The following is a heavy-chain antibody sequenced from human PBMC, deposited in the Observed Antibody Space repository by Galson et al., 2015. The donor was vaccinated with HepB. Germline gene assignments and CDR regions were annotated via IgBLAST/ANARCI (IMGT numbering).Heavy chain of an antibody. J-gene: IGHJ4*02. Sequence: SLRLSCAASGFTFNSYAMHWVRQAPGKGLEWVAVISYDGSNKYYADSVKGRFTISRDNSKNTLYLQMNSLRAEDMAVYYCARSHSYYYDSSGYFDYWGQGTLVTVSS. D-gene: IGHD3-22*01. CDR1: GFTFNSYA. V-gene: IGHV3-30*04. CDR2: ISYDGSNK. CDR3: ARSHSYYYDSSGYFDY.